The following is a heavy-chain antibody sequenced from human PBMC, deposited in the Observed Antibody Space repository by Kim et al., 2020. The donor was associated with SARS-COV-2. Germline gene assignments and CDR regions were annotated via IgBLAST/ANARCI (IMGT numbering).Heavy chain of an antibody. CDR3: ARNHVEEIPALSGMEVYSTHYGLDV. CDR2: VSHTGLT. CDR1: GDSLAKFGYY. J-gene: IGHJ6*02. D-gene: IGHD2-21*01. V-gene: IGHV4-61*08. Sequence: SETLSLTCSVSGDSLAKFGYYWTWIRQPPGGPLEWIGDVSHTGLTHYNPSLKSRVTISVDTSRQQFSLKVASVTAADTALYFCARNHVEEIPALSGMEVYSTHYGLDVWGQGTTVIVSS.